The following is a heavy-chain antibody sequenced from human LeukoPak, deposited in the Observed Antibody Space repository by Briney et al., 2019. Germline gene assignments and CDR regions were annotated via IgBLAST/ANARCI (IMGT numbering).Heavy chain of an antibody. V-gene: IGHV1-69*01. CDR1: GDTFSSYA. D-gene: IGHD2-21*01. Sequence: GASVKVSCKASGDTFSSYAISWVRQAPGQGLEWLGGIIPIFGTANYAQKFQGRVTITADESTTTVYMELSSLTSEDTAVYYCARVVFTFRNAFDIWGQGTAVTVSS. CDR3: ARVVFTFRNAFDI. CDR2: IIPIFGTA. J-gene: IGHJ3*02.